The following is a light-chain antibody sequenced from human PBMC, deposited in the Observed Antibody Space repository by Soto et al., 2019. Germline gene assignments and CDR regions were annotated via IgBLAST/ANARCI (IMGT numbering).Light chain of an antibody. V-gene: IGLV4-69*01. CDR2: LNSDGSH. Sequence: QSVLTQSHSASASLGASVKLTCTLSSGHSSYAIAWHQQQPEKGPRYLMKLNSDGSHSKGDGIPDRFSGSSSGAERYLTISSLQSEDEADYYCQTWGTGIQVFGTGTQLTVL. J-gene: IGLJ1*01. CDR1: SGHSSYA. CDR3: QTWGTGIQV.